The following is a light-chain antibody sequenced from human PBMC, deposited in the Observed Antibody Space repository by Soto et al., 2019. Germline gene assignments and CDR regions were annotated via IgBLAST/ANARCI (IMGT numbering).Light chain of an antibody. CDR3: QQYGSSSTWT. CDR2: AAS. J-gene: IGKJ1*01. Sequence: EIVLTQSPGTLSLSPGERATLSCRASQSVSSAYLAWYQHKPGQPPTLLIYAASSRVTGIPDRFSGSGSGTDFTLTISRLEPEDFAVYYCQQYGSSSTWTFCQGTKVEIK. CDR1: QSVSSAY. V-gene: IGKV3-20*01.